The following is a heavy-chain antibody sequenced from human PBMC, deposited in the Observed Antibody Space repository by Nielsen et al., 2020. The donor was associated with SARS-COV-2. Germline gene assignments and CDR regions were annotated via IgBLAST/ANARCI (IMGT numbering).Heavy chain of an antibody. Sequence: VRQAPGKGLEWVAVISYDGSNKYYADSVKGRFTISRDNSKNTLYLQMNSLRAEDTAVYYCARDPAIRYDFWSGYLGTDYYYGMDVWGQGTTVTVSS. V-gene: IGHV3-30*04. CDR3: ARDPAIRYDFWSGYLGTDYYYGMDV. CDR2: ISYDGSNK. D-gene: IGHD3-3*01. J-gene: IGHJ6*02.